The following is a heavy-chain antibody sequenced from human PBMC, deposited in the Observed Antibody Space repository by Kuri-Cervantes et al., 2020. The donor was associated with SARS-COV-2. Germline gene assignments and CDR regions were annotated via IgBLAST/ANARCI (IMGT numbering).Heavy chain of an antibody. D-gene: IGHD4-17*01. J-gene: IGHJ4*02. CDR1: GFTFSDYY. Sequence: GGSLRLSCAASGFTFSDYYMSWIRQAPGKGLEWVGRIKSKTDGGTTDYAAPVKGRFTISRDDSKNTLYLQMNSLKTEDTAVYYCTTPTTGNEIFDYWGQGTLVTVSS. CDR2: IKSKTDGGTT. V-gene: IGHV3-15*01. CDR3: TTPTTGNEIFDY.